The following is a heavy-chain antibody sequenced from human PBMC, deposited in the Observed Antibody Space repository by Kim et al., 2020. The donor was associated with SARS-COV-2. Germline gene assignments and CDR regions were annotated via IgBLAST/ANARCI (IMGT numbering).Heavy chain of an antibody. J-gene: IGHJ4*02. V-gene: IGHV4-59*01. CDR3: ARAGRAYSSGWYYYFDY. D-gene: IGHD6-19*01. Sequence: LKSRVTISVDTSKNQFSLKLSSVTAADTAVYYCARAGRAYSSGWYYYFDYWGQGTLVTVSS.